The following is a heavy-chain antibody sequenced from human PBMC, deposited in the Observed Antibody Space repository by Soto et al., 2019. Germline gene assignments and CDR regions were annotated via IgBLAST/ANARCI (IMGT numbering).Heavy chain of an antibody. V-gene: IGHV3-21*01. J-gene: IGHJ5*02. CDR1: GITFSSYS. CDR2: ISSSSSYI. Sequence: GSLIVSCASSGITFSSYSRNLVLQAPGKGLEWVSSISSSSSYIYYADSVKGRFTISRDNAKNSLYLQMNSLRAEDTAVYYCARASRDGYNGWFDPWGQGTLVTVSS. CDR3: ARASRDGYNGWFDP. D-gene: IGHD5-12*01.